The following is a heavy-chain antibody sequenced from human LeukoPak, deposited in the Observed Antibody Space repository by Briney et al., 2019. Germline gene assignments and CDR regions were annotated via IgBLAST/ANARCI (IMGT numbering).Heavy chain of an antibody. Sequence: ASVKVSCKGSAYSFTTYAMHWVRQAPGQRLEWMGSINAGNGNTKYSQKFQGRVTITRDTSASTAYMELSSLRSEDTAVYYCARTTAMVTIFDYWGQGTLVTVSS. D-gene: IGHD5-18*01. J-gene: IGHJ4*02. CDR2: INAGNGNT. V-gene: IGHV1-3*01. CDR3: ARTTAMVTIFDY. CDR1: AYSFTTYA.